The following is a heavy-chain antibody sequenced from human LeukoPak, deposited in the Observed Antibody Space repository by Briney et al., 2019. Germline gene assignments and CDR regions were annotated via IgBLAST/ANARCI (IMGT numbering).Heavy chain of an antibody. CDR3: ARGGIQNAFDI. CDR1: GYSISSGYY. V-gene: IGHV4-38-2*02. CDR2: IYHSGST. J-gene: IGHJ3*02. Sequence: PSETLSLTCTVSGYSISSGYYWGWIRPPPGKGLEWIGEIYHSGSTNYNPSLKSRVTISVDKSKNQFSLKLSSVTAADTAVYYCARGGIQNAFDIWGQGTMVTVSS. D-gene: IGHD5-18*01.